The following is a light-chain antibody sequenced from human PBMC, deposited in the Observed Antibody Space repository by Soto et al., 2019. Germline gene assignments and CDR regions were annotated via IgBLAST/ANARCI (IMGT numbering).Light chain of an antibody. CDR3: GSYSNTATRV. J-gene: IGLJ7*01. V-gene: IGLV2-14*01. CDR2: EVN. CDR1: SSDVGGYNF. Sequence: QSVLTQPASVSGSPGQSITISCTGSSSDVGGYNFVSWFQQHPGKAPKLIIYEVNNRPSGVSNRFSASKSGNTASLTISGLQAEDEAGYYCGSYSNTATRVFGGGTQLTVL.